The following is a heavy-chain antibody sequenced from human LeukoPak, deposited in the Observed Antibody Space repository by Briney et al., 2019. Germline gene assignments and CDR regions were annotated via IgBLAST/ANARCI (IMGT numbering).Heavy chain of an antibody. CDR1: GYTFTSYY. Sequence: ASVKVSCKASGYTFTSYYMHWVRQAPGQGLEWMGIINPSGGSTSYAQKFQGRVTMTRDMSTSTVYMELSSLRSDDTAVYYCAREGGWQWSDDAFDIWGQGTMVTVSS. D-gene: IGHD6-19*01. J-gene: IGHJ3*02. CDR3: AREGGWQWSDDAFDI. CDR2: INPSGGST. V-gene: IGHV1-46*01.